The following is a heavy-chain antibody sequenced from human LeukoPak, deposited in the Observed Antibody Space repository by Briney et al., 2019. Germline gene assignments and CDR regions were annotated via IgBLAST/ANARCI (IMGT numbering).Heavy chain of an antibody. D-gene: IGHD2-2*01. CDR2: ISPNSGDT. CDR3: ARESACGTTNCLAPADWLDP. Sequence: ASVKVSCKASGYTFTGYYMHWVRQAPGQGLEWMGWISPNSGDTDIAQKFQGRVTMTRDTSIATSYMEVDSLASDDTAVYYCARESACGTTNCLAPADWLDPWGQGTLVIVSS. V-gene: IGHV1-2*02. J-gene: IGHJ5*02. CDR1: GYTFTGYY.